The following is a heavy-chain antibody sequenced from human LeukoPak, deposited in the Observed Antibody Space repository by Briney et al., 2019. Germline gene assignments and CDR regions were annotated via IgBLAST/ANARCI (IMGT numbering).Heavy chain of an antibody. V-gene: IGHV1-18*01. CDR2: ISPYNGNT. D-gene: IGHD1-26*01. CDR3: ARGRPQSVPNGVGGSFIQWELLRNNYYFDY. CDR1: GYTFNTYG. Sequence: ASVKVSCKASGYTFNTYGITWVRQAPGQGLEWMGWISPYNGNTNYAQKFQGRVTLTTDTSTSTAYMELRSLRSDDTAVYYCARGRPQSVPNGVGGSFIQWELLRNNYYFDYWGQGTLVTVSS. J-gene: IGHJ4*02.